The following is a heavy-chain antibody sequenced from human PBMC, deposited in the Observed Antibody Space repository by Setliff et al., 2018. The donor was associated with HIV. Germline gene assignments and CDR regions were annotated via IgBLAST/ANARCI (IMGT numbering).Heavy chain of an antibody. CDR1: GYSLSSGFY. CDR2: IYHSGNT. J-gene: IGHJ3*02. V-gene: IGHV4-38-2*01. D-gene: IGHD3-16*01. Sequence: SETLSLTCSVSGYSLSSGFYWGWIRQAPGKGLEWIANIYHSGNTYHNPSLKSRVTMSLDTSKNQVSLRLSSVTVADTAIYYCARRTIWGDAFDIWGQGTMVTVSS. CDR3: ARRTIWGDAFDI.